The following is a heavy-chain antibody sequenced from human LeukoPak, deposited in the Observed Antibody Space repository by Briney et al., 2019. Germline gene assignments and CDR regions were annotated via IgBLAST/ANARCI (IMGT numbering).Heavy chain of an antibody. D-gene: IGHD4-23*01. V-gene: IGHV1-69*04. CDR3: AREYGGNSGAFDI. J-gene: IGHJ3*02. Sequence: SVKVSCKASGYTFTSYGISWVRQAPGQGLEWMGRIIPILGIANYAQKFQGRVTITADKSTSTAYMELSSLRSEDTAVYYCAREYGGNSGAFDIWGQGTMVTVSS. CDR2: IIPILGIA. CDR1: GYTFTSYG.